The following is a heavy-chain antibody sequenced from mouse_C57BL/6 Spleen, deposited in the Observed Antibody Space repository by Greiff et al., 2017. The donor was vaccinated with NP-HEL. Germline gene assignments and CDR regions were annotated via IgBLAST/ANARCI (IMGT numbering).Heavy chain of an antibody. J-gene: IGHJ2*01. V-gene: IGHV1-63*01. CDR2: IYPGGGYT. Sequence: QVQLKESGAELVRPGTSVKMSCKASGYTFTNYWIGWAKQRPGHGLEWIGDIYPGGGYTNYNEKFKGKATLTADKSSSTAYMQFSSLTSEDSAIYYCARSLGQDFDYWGQGTTLTVSS. D-gene: IGHD3-3*01. CDR3: ARSLGQDFDY. CDR1: GYTFTNYW.